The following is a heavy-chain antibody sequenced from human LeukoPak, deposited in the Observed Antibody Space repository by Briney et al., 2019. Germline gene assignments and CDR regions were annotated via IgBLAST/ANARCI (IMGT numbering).Heavy chain of an antibody. V-gene: IGHV3-30*04. Sequence: GRSLRLSCAASGFTFSSYAMHWVRQAPGKGLEWVAVISYDGSNKYYADSVKGRFTISRDNSKNTLYLQMNSLRAEDTAVYYCARDKYYYDSSGFIDYWGQGTLVTVSS. J-gene: IGHJ4*02. CDR1: GFTFSSYA. CDR3: ARDKYYYDSSGFIDY. D-gene: IGHD3-22*01. CDR2: ISYDGSNK.